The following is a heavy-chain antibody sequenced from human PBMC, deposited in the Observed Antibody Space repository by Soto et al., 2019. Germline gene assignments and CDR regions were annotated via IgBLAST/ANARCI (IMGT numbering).Heavy chain of an antibody. D-gene: IGHD2-15*01. V-gene: IGHV3-30-3*01. CDR1: GFTFSSYA. Sequence: VQLVESGGGVVQPGRSLRLSCAASGFTFSSYAMHWVRQAPGKGLEWVAVISYDGSNKYYADSVKGRFTISRDNSKNTLYLQMNSLRAEDTAVYYCARERRMTARTFDIWGQGTMVTVSS. CDR2: ISYDGSNK. J-gene: IGHJ3*02. CDR3: ARERRMTARTFDI.